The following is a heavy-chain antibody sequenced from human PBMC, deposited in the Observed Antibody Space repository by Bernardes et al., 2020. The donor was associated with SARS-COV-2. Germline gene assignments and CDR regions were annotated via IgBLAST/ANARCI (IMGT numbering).Heavy chain of an antibody. D-gene: IGHD5-18*01. CDR3: ARDLAPVDTAMEV. CDR1: GGSIRSKGYY. J-gene: IGHJ4*02. CDR2: TYDNGST. V-gene: IGHV4-31*01. Sequence: SLSPTCNVTGGSIRSKGYYWTWIRHHPAKGLEWIGYTYDNGSTYHNPSIQSPVTISVDTSKNQFSLKRSAVTAADTAVYYCARDLAPVDTAMEVWGQGTLITVYS.